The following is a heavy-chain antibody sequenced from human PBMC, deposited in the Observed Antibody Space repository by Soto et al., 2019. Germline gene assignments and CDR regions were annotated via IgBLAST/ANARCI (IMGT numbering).Heavy chain of an antibody. CDR1: GFPFSGYS. D-gene: IGHD1-1*01. V-gene: IGHV3-23*01. CDR3: AKVIFPRTGTGPGAFDY. CDR2: ISGSGGST. Sequence: GGSLILSCAASGFPFSGYSMSWVRQAPGKGLEWVSAISGSGGSTYYADSVKGRFTISRDNSKNTLYLQMNSLRAEDTAVYYCAKVIFPRTGTGPGAFDYWGQGTLVTVSS. J-gene: IGHJ4*02.